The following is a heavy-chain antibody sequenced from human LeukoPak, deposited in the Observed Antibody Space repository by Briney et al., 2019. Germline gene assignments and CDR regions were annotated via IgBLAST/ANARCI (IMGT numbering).Heavy chain of an antibody. V-gene: IGHV4-59*01. Sequence: PSETLSLTCTVSGGSINTYYWGWIRQAPGKGLEWIGHIYYNGVSNYNPSLRSRVTVSVDKSNNQFSLSLTSVTAADTAVYYCARDRSSGGQAYFFDSWGQGALVTVSS. D-gene: IGHD2-15*01. CDR1: GGSINTYY. J-gene: IGHJ4*02. CDR2: IYYNGVS. CDR3: ARDRSSGGQAYFFDS.